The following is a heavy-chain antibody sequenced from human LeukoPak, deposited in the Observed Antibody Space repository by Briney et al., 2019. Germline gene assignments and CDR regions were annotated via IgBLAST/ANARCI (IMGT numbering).Heavy chain of an antibody. CDR3: ARGTFDP. CDR1: GFTFSSYS. Sequence: GGSLRLSCAASGFTFSSYSMNWVRQAPGKGLEWVSSISSSSSYIYYADSVEGRFTISRDNAKNSLYLQMNSLRAEDTAVYYCARGTFDPWGQGTLVTVSS. J-gene: IGHJ5*02. CDR2: ISSSSSYI. V-gene: IGHV3-21*01.